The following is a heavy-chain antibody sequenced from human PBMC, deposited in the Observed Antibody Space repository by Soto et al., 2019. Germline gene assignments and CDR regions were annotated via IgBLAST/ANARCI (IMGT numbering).Heavy chain of an antibody. V-gene: IGHV3-7*03. D-gene: IGHD5-12*01. CDR1: GITLSNYW. Sequence: LRLSCAASGITLSNYWMSWVRQAPGVGLEWVAHIKTDGSEQYYVDSVRGRFTISRDNGQNALYLQMNSLRADDTAVYYCAKGYTGYVFFDLWGQGTLVTVSS. CDR2: IKTDGSEQ. J-gene: IGHJ4*02. CDR3: AKGYTGYVFFDL.